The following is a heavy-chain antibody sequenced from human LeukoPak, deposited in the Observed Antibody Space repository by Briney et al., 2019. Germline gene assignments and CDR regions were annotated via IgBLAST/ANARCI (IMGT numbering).Heavy chain of an antibody. CDR1: GGSISNYY. CDR3: ARDPDYRWGFDP. D-gene: IGHD5-12*01. J-gene: IGHJ5*02. V-gene: IGHV4-59*01. CDR2: IYYSGST. Sequence: PSETLSLTCTVSGGSISNYYWSWIRQPPGKGLEWIGYIYYSGSTNYNPSLKSRVTISVDTSKNQFSLKLRSVTAADTAVYYCARDPDYRWGFDPWGQGTLVTVSS.